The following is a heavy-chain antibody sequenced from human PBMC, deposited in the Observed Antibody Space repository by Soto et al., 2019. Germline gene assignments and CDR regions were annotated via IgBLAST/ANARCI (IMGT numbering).Heavy chain of an antibody. J-gene: IGHJ4*02. CDR2: IIPVLDIA. V-gene: IGHV1-69*02. D-gene: IGHD5-18*01. CDR1: GGTFSSYI. Sequence: QVQLVQSGAEVKKPGSSVTVSCKTSGGTFSSYIITWVRQAPGQGLEWMGRIIPVLDIANYAQKFQGRVTITADKSTRTAYMEGSSLRSEDTAVYDCASGSGYKSGESDSWGQGTLVTVSS. CDR3: ASGSGYKSGESDS.